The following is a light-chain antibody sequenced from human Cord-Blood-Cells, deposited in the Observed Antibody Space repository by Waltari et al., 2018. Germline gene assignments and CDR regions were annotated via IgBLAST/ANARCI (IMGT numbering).Light chain of an antibody. CDR3: CSYAGSSTLV. V-gene: IGLV2-23*01. CDR2: EGS. J-gene: IGLJ2*01. CDR1: SSDVGSYKL. Sequence: QSALTQPASVYGSPGQSITISCTGTSSDVGSYKLVSWYQQHPGKAPKLMIYEGSKRPSGVSNRFSGSKSGNTASLTISGLQAEDEADYYCCSYAGSSTLVFGGGTKLTVL.